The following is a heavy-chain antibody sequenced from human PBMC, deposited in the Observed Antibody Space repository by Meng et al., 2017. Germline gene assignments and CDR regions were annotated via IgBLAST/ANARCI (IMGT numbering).Heavy chain of an antibody. J-gene: IGHJ4*02. Sequence: QVPVVQWCPEFNKPGASVKVSCKASGYSFTSYAMNWVRQAPGQGVEWMGWINTNTGNPTYAQGFTGRFVFSLDTSVSTAYLQISSLKAEDTAVYYCAREGRVDFDYWGQGTLVTVSS. CDR2: INTNTGNP. D-gene: IGHD1-26*01. CDR3: AREGRVDFDY. V-gene: IGHV7-4-1*02. CDR1: GYSFTSYA.